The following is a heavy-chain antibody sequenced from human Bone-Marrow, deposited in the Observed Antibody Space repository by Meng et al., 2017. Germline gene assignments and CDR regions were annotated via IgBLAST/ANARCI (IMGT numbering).Heavy chain of an antibody. J-gene: IGHJ4*02. CDR3: ARAVGSSSWYYLDY. CDR2: IRSKAYGGTT. D-gene: IGHD6-13*01. Sequence: GGSRRLSCTASGFTFGDYAMSWFRQAPGKGLEWVGFIRSKAYGGTTEYAASVKGRFTISRDDSKSIAYLQMNSLKTEDTAVYYCARAVGSSSWYYLDYWGQGTLVTVSS. CDR1: GFTFGDYA. V-gene: IGHV3-49*03.